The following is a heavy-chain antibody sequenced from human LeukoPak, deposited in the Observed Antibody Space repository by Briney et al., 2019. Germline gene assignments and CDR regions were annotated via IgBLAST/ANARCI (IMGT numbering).Heavy chain of an antibody. Sequence: GGSLRLSCAASGFTFSDYYMSWIRQAQGKGLEWVSYISSSDSTIYYTDSVKGRFTISRDNAKNSLYLQINSLRAEDTAVYYCGRESEVIRYFDWLGARGYGMDVWGQGTTVTVSS. CDR2: ISSSDSTI. V-gene: IGHV3-11*01. CDR1: GFTFSDYY. J-gene: IGHJ6*02. CDR3: GRESEVIRYFDWLGARGYGMDV. D-gene: IGHD3-9*01.